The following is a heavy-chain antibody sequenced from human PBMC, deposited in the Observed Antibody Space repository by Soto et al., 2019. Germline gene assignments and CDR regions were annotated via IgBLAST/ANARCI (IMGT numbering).Heavy chain of an antibody. D-gene: IGHD6-13*01. CDR1: GGSFSGYY. CDR3: ARGIAAAGTGLYYYGMDV. Sequence: PSLTCAVYGGSFSGYYWSWIRQPPGKGLEWIGEINHSGSTNYNPSLKSRVTISVDTSKNQFSLKLSSVTAADTAVYYCARGIAAAGTGLYYYGMDVWGQGTTVTVSS. V-gene: IGHV4-34*01. J-gene: IGHJ6*02. CDR2: INHSGST.